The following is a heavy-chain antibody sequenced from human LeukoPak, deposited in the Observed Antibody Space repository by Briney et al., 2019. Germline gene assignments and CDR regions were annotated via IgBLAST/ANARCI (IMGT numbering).Heavy chain of an antibody. CDR3: ARHRLYYYYYYMDV. CDR2: INHSGST. D-gene: IGHD2-2*02. V-gene: IGHV4-34*01. J-gene: IGHJ6*03. CDR1: GGSFSGYY. Sequence: SETLSLTCTVYGGSFSGYYWSWIRQPPGEGLEWIGEINHSGSTNYNPSLKSRVTISVDTSKNQFSLKLSSVTAADTAVYYCARHRLYYYYYYMDVWGKGTTVTISS.